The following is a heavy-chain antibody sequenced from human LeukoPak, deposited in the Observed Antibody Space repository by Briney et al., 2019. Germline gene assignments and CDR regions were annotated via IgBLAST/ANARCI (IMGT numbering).Heavy chain of an antibody. D-gene: IGHD3-22*01. J-gene: IGHJ4*02. Sequence: GGSLRLSCAASGLTFSTYSMNWVRQAPGQGLEWVSYINSNSGTIYYADSVKGRFAISRDNGKNSLYLQMNNLRDEDTAVYYCARQRFDSTASPCDNWGQGTLVTVSS. CDR3: ARQRFDSTASPCDN. CDR2: INSNSGTI. V-gene: IGHV3-48*02. CDR1: GLTFSTYS.